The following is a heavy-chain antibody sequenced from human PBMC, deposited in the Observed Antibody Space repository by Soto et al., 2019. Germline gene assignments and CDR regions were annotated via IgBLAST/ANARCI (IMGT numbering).Heavy chain of an antibody. CDR1: GGSIRSYY. J-gene: IGHJ4*02. D-gene: IGHD3-10*01. CDR3: ARGVTYYGSGNYYLQFLFDF. Sequence: SETLSLTCSVSGGSIRSYYWSWIRQSPGKGLEWIGHIYEGGTTKYNPSLKSRVTISVDTSENQFSLRLTSVTPADTGVYYCARGVTYYGSGNYYLQFLFDFWGQGSRVTVSS. CDR2: IYEGGTT. V-gene: IGHV4-59*01.